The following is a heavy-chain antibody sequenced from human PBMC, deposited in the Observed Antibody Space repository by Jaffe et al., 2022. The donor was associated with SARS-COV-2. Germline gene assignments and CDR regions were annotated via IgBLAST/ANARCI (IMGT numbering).Heavy chain of an antibody. CDR2: IYYSGST. V-gene: IGHV4-59*01. CDR3: ARYIAARLGSTGWFDP. J-gene: IGHJ5*02. Sequence: QVQLQESGPGLVKPSETLSLTCTVSGGSISSYYWSWIRQPPGKGLEWIGYIYYSGSTNYNPSLKSRVTISVDTSKNQFSLKLSSVTAADTAVYYCARYIAARLGSTGWFDPWGQGTLVTVSS. CDR1: GGSISSYY. D-gene: IGHD6-6*01.